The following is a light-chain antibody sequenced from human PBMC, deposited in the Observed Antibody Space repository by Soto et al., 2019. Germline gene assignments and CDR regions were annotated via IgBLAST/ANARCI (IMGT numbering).Light chain of an antibody. V-gene: IGLV2-23*01. J-gene: IGLJ1*01. CDR2: EGT. Sequence: QSVLTQPASVSGSPGQSITISCSGTTSDVGGYNLVSWYQQHTAKAPKLLIYEGTQRPSGVSSRFSGSKSGNTASLTISGLQAEDEADYYCCSYASSSYYVFVNGTKLTV. CDR1: TSDVGGYNL. CDR3: CSYASSSYYV.